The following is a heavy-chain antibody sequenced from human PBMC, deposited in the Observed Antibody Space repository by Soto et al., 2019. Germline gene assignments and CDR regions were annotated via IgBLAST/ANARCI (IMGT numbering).Heavy chain of an antibody. CDR2: IYYSGST. D-gene: IGHD2-2*01. CDR3: ASHCSRTRCYYYGMDV. V-gene: IGHV4-30-4*01. Sequence: PSETLSLTCTVSGGSISSGDYYWSWIRQPPGKGLEWIGYIYYSGSTYYNPSLKSRVTISVDTSKNQFSLKLSSVTAADPAVYYCASHCSRTRCYYYGMDVWGQGTTVTVSS. CDR1: GGSISSGDYY. J-gene: IGHJ6*02.